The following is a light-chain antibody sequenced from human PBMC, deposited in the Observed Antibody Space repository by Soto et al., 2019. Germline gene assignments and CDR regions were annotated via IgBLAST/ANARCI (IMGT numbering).Light chain of an antibody. Sequence: IVMKQSPVTLSVSEEQGAILSCLASQTVSSSLAWYQQKPGQAPRLLIYEASNRATGIPARFSGSGSGADFTLTISSLEPEDFALYYCQQHINWPLTFGGGTKVDI. CDR1: QTVSSS. CDR2: EAS. J-gene: IGKJ4*01. V-gene: IGKV3-11*01. CDR3: QQHINWPLT.